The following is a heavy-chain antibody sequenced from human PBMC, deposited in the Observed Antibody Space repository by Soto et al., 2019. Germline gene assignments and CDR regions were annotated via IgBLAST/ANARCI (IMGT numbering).Heavy chain of an antibody. CDR1: GFTFSNAW. Sequence: GGSLRLSCAASGFTFSNAWMSWVRQAPGKGLEWVGRIKSKTDGGTTDYAAPVKGRFTISRDDSKNTLYLQMNSLKTEDTAVYYCIFVVVAATTIIDAFDIWGQGTMVTVSS. V-gene: IGHV3-15*01. CDR2: IKSKTDGGTT. D-gene: IGHD2-15*01. J-gene: IGHJ3*02. CDR3: IFVVVAATTIIDAFDI.